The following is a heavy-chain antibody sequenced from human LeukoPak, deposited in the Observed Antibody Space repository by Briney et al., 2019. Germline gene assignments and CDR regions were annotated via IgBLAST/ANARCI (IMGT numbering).Heavy chain of an antibody. CDR3: ARDYYYGSGTYPSGY. CDR1: GYTFTTYA. CDR2: INAGNGNT. V-gene: IGHV1-3*01. D-gene: IGHD3-10*01. Sequence: GASVKVSCKASGYTFTTYAIHWVRQAPGQRLEWMGWINAGNGNTKYSQKIQGRVTITRDASASTAYMELSSLRSEDTAVYYCARDYYYGSGTYPSGYWGQGTLVTVSS. J-gene: IGHJ4*02.